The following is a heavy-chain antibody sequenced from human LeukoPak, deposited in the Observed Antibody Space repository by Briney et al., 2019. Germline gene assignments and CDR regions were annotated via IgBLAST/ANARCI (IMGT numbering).Heavy chain of an antibody. V-gene: IGHV3-49*03. J-gene: IGHJ6*02. D-gene: IGHD6-19*01. CDR2: IRSKAYGGTT. CDR3: TRPGYSSGWYGSDYYYYGMDV. CDR1: GFTFGDYA. Sequence: GGSLRLSCTASGFTFGDYAMSWFRQAPGKGLEWVGFIRSKAYGGTTEYAASVKGRFTISRDDSKSIAYLQMNSLKTEDTAVYYCTRPGYSSGWYGSDYYYYGMDVWGQGTTVTVSS.